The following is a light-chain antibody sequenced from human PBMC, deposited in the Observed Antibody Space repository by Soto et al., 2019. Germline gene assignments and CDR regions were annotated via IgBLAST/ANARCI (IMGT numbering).Light chain of an antibody. V-gene: IGKV3-20*01. Sequence: EIVLTQSPGTLSLSPGERATLSCRASQSVSSSYLAWYQQKPGQAPRLLIYGASSRATGIPDRFSGSGSGKDFTLTISRLEPEDFAVYYCQQYGSSLWTFGPGTKVEIK. CDR3: QQYGSSLWT. J-gene: IGKJ1*01. CDR2: GAS. CDR1: QSVSSSY.